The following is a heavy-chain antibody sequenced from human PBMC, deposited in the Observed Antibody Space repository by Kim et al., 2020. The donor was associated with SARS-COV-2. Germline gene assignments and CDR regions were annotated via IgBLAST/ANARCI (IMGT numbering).Heavy chain of an antibody. J-gene: IGHJ4*02. V-gene: IGHV3-48*02. Sequence: GGSLRLSCEVSGFTFSSYSMNWVRQAPGKGLEWVSYISIGGSSIFYADSVKGRFTISRDNAKNSLYLQMNSLRDEDTAVYYCARNLVASTSFDYWGQGTPVTVSS. D-gene: IGHD2-15*01. CDR1: GFTFSSYS. CDR2: ISIGGSSI. CDR3: ARNLVASTSFDY.